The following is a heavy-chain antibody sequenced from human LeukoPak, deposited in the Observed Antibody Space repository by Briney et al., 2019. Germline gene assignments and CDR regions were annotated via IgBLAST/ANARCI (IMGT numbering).Heavy chain of an antibody. CDR1: GFTFSSYA. J-gene: IGHJ4*02. CDR2: ISVSGTST. CDR3: AKVGRGREQLATD. Sequence: GGSLRLSCAASGFTFSSYAMNWVRQAPGKGLEWVSTISVSGTSTYYSNSLKGRFTISRDDSKNTLYLQMNSLRAEDTAVYYCAKVGRGREQLATDWGQGTLVTVSS. D-gene: IGHD6-6*01. V-gene: IGHV3-23*01.